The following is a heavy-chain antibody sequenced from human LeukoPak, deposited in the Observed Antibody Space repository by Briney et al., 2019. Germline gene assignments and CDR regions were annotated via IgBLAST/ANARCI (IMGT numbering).Heavy chain of an antibody. CDR2: INHSGST. CDR1: GSSFSGYS. J-gene: IGHJ4*02. D-gene: IGHD1-26*01. CDR3: ARGLKWDFVEARLWNY. V-gene: IGHV4-34*01. Sequence: SETLSLTCAVYGSSFSGYSWSWIRQSPRRGLEWVGEINHSGSTNYNPSLKSRVTVSADTSKTQFSLELSSVTAADTAVYYCARGLKWDFVEARLWNYWGQGTLVTVSS.